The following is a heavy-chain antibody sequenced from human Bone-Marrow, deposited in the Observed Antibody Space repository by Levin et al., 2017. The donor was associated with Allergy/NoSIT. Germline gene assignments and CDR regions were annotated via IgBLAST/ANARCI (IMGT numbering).Heavy chain of an antibody. CDR3: ARRAAMASFDH. V-gene: IGHV3-23*01. J-gene: IGHJ4*02. D-gene: IGHD5-18*01. CDR2: ISAVGGSA. CDR1: GFTFSTSA. Sequence: PGGSLRLSCATSGFTFSTSAMAWVRQAPGNGLQWVSGISAVGGSAYYADSVKGRFTVSKDKSNNTLYLQMNSLRAEDTARYYCARRAAMASFDHWGQGIPVTVSS.